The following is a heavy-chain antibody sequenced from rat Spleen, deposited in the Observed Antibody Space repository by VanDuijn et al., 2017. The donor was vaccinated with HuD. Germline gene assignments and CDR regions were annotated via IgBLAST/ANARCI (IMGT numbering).Heavy chain of an antibody. J-gene: IGHJ2*01. V-gene: IGHV5-22*01. CDR3: ARRERFDY. Sequence: EVQLVESGGGLVQPGRSLKLSCAASGFTFSDYYMAWVRQAPKKGLEWVASISYEGSSTYYGDSVKGRFTISRDNAKSTLYLQMNSLRSEDTATYYCARRERFDYWGQGVMVTVSS. CDR2: ISYEGSST. CDR1: GFTFSDYY.